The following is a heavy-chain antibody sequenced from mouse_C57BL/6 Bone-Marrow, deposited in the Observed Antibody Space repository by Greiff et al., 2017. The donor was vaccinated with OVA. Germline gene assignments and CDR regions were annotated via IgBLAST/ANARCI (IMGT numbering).Heavy chain of an antibody. D-gene: IGHD4-1*02. V-gene: IGHV3-6*01. CDR2: ISYDGSN. Sequence: DVQLQESGPGLVKPSQSLSLTCSVTGYSITSGYYWNWIRQFPGNKLEWMGYISYDGSNNYNPSLKNRISITRDTSKNQFFLKLNSVTTEDTATYYCARAPTGTNYAMDYWGQGTSVTVSS. CDR3: ARAPTGTNYAMDY. J-gene: IGHJ4*01. CDR1: GYSITSGYY.